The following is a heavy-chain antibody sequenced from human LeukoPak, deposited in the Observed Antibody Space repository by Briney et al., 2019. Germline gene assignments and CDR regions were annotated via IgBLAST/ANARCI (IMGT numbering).Heavy chain of an antibody. CDR1: GGSISSYC. D-gene: IGHD5-18*01. CDR2: IYYNGGT. J-gene: IGHJ3*02. CDR3: ARPGVGSGRYGAFDI. V-gene: IGHV4-59*08. Sequence: SETLSLTCTVSGGSISSYCWSWIRQPPGKGLEWIGYIYYNGGTNYNPSLESLLTMSVDTSKNQFSLKLRSVTAADTAVYYCARPGVGSGRYGAFDIWGQGTMVTVSS.